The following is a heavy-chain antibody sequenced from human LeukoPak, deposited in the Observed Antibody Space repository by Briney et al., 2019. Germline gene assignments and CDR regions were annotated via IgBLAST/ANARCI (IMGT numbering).Heavy chain of an antibody. J-gene: IGHJ5*02. V-gene: IGHV1-3*01. D-gene: IGHD6-13*01. CDR1: GYTFTSYA. Sequence: ASVKVSCKASGYTFTSYAMHWVRQAPGQRLEWMGWINAGNGNTKYSQKFQGRVTITRDTPASTAYMELSSLRSEDTAVYYCARDYGSAAAYGSWFDPWGQGTLVTVSS. CDR3: ARDYGSAAAYGSWFDP. CDR2: INAGNGNT.